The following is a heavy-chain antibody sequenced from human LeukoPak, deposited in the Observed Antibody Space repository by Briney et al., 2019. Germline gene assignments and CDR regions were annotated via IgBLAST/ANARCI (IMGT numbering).Heavy chain of an antibody. J-gene: IGHJ6*03. CDR2: TYYSGST. V-gene: IGHV4-59*01. CDR3: ARVKADILTAYVYYYYYMDV. CDR1: GGSISSYF. D-gene: IGHD3-9*01. Sequence: PSGTLSLTCTVSGGSISSYFWSWIRQPPGKGLEWIGHTYYSGSTNYNPSLKSRVTISVDTSKNQFSLKLSSVTAADTAVYYCARVKADILTAYVYYYYYMDVWGKGTTVTISS.